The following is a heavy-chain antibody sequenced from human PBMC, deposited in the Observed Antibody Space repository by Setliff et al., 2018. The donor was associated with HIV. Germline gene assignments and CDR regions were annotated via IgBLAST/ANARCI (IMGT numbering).Heavy chain of an antibody. CDR1: GGSISSSSYY. V-gene: IGHV4-39*01. Sequence: ETLSLTCTVSGGSISSSSYYWGWIRQPPGKGLEWIVTIYYSGNTYYNPSLKSRVTISVDTSKNQISLKLSSVTAADTAVYYCASHLPPYSGNFDYWGHGTLVTVSS. J-gene: IGHJ4*01. CDR2: IYYSGNT. D-gene: IGHD1-26*01. CDR3: ASHLPPYSGNFDY.